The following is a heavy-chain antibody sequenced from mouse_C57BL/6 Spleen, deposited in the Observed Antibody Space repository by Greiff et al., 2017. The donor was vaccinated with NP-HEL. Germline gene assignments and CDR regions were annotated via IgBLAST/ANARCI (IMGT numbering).Heavy chain of an antibody. D-gene: IGHD1-1*01. CDR3: TRDDPYYYGSRKGFDY. V-gene: IGHV5-9-1*02. CDR2: ISSGGDYI. CDR1: GFTFSSYA. Sequence: EVKLVESGEGLVKPGGSLKLSCAASGFTFSSYAMSWVRQTPEKRLEWVAYISSGGDYIYYADTVKGRFTISRDNARNTLYLQMSSLKSEDTAMYYCTRDDPYYYGSRKGFDYWGQGTTLTVSS. J-gene: IGHJ2*01.